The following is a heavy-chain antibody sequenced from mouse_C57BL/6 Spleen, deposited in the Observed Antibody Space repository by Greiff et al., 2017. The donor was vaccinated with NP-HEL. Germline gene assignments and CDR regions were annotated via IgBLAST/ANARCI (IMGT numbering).Heavy chain of an antibody. CDR3: TTESSGYVSFAY. J-gene: IGHJ3*01. V-gene: IGHV14-4*01. D-gene: IGHD3-2*02. CDR1: GFNIKDDY. Sequence: VQLQQPGAELVKPGASVKLSCTASGFNIKDDYMHWVKQRPEQGLEWIGWIDPENGDTEYASKFQGKATITADTSSNTAYLQLSSLTSEDTAVYYCTTESSGYVSFAYWGQGTLVTVSA. CDR2: IDPENGDT.